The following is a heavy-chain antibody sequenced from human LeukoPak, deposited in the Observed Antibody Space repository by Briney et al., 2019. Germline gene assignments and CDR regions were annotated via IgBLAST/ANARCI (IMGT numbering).Heavy chain of an antibody. J-gene: IGHJ6*03. Sequence: GGSLRLSCAASGFTVSSNYMSWVRQAPGKGLEWVSVIYSGGSTYYADSVKGRFTISRDNAKNSLYLQMNSLRAEDTAVYYCARYCSSTSCSSYYYYYMDVWGKGTTVTVSS. CDR1: GFTVSSNY. D-gene: IGHD2-2*01. CDR2: IYSGGST. CDR3: ARYCSSTSCSSYYYYYMDV. V-gene: IGHV3-53*01.